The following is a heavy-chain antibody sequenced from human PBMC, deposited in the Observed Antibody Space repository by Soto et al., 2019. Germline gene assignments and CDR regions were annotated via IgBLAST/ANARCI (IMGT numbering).Heavy chain of an antibody. J-gene: IGHJ4*02. CDR3: AREGSYSAYNFAHGIQLWSFDF. CDR2: IFSSGST. CDR1: GGSINTFY. D-gene: IGHD5-12*01. Sequence: NPSETLSLTCTVSGGSINTFYWSWVRQPAGKGLEWIGRIFSSGSTSFNPSLESRVAMSVDTSKNHFSLNLSSVTAADMAVYYCAREGSYSAYNFAHGIQLWSFDFWGQGALVPVSP. V-gene: IGHV4-4*07.